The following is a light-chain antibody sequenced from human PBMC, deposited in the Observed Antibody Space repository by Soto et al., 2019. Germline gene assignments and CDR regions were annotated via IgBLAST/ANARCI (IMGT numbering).Light chain of an antibody. CDR3: SSYTSSSTV. CDR1: SSDVGGYNY. J-gene: IGLJ1*01. CDR2: DVS. V-gene: IGLV2-14*01. Sequence: QSALTQPASVSGSPGQSMNISCTGTSSDVGGYNYVSWYQQHPGKAPKLMIYDVSNRPSGVSNRFSGSRSGNTASLTISGLQAEDEADYYCSSYTSSSTVFGTGTKVTVL.